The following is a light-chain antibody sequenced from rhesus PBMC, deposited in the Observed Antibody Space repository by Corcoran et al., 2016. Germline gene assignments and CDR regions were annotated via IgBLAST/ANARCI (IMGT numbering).Light chain of an antibody. CDR1: ANVNNY. CDR2: DAS. V-gene: IGKV1-74*01. J-gene: IGKJ4*01. Sequence: DIQMTQSPSSLSASVGDTVTITCRASANVNNYLHWYQQKPGKAPKLLIYDASTLQSGVPSRFSGSGSGTDYTFTISSLQPEDVATYYCQHSYGTPLTFGGGTKVEIK. CDR3: QHSYGTPLT.